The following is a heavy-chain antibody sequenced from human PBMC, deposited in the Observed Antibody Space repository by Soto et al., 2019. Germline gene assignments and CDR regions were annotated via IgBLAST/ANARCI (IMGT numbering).Heavy chain of an antibody. J-gene: IGHJ5*02. Sequence: PSETLSLTCTVSGGSISSSSYYWGWIRQPPGKGLEWIGSIYYSGSTYYNPSLKSRVTISVDTSKNQFSLKLSSVTAADTAVYYCARERFAGNTYYDFWSGYSDRFDPWGQGTLVTSPQ. CDR3: ARERFAGNTYYDFWSGYSDRFDP. CDR2: IYYSGST. D-gene: IGHD3-3*01. V-gene: IGHV4-39*02. CDR1: GGSISSSSYY.